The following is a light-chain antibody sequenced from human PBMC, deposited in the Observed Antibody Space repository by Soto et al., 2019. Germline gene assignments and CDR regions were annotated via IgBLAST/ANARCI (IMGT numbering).Light chain of an antibody. Sequence: DIQMTQSPSTLSASVGDRVTITCRASQSISSRLAWYQQKPGKAPKFLVYDASNLESGVPSRFSGSGSWTEFTLTISSLQPDDFATYYCQQYNSYSVTFGQGTKVEIK. V-gene: IGKV1-5*01. CDR1: QSISSR. J-gene: IGKJ1*01. CDR3: QQYNSYSVT. CDR2: DAS.